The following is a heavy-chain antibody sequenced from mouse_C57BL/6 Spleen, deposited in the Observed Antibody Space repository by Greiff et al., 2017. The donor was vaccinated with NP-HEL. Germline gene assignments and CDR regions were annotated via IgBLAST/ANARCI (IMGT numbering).Heavy chain of an antibody. CDR3: ARGTTVVALYYFDY. CDR2: IDPSDSYT. V-gene: IGHV1-69*01. D-gene: IGHD1-1*01. J-gene: IGHJ2*01. Sequence: QVQLQQPGAELVMPGASVKLSCKASGYTFTSYWMHWVKQRPGQGLEWIGEIDPSDSYTNYNQKFKGNSTLTVDKSSSTAYMQLSSLTSEDSAVYYCARGTTVVALYYFDYWGQGTTLTVSS. CDR1: GYTFTSYW.